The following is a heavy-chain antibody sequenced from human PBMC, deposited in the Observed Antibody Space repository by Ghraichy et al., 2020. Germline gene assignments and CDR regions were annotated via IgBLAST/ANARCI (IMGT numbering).Heavy chain of an antibody. CDR3: ARGVASQLLLLGY. D-gene: IGHD2-2*01. CDR1: GFTFSSYW. V-gene: IGHV3-7*01. J-gene: IGHJ4*02. Sequence: GGSLRLSCAASGFTFSSYWMSWVRQAPGKGLEWVATIKRDGSEKYYVDSVKGRFTISRDNAKNSLYLQMNSLRGEDTAVYYCARGVASQLLLLGYWGQGNLVTVSS. CDR2: IKRDGSEK.